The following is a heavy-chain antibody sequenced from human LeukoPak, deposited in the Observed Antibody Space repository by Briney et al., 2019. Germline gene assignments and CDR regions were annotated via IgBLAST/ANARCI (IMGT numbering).Heavy chain of an antibody. V-gene: IGHV3-7*01. D-gene: IGHD2-15*01. CDR3: VRDQYGSGSL. Sequence: GGSLRLSCAASGFTFSNFWMNWVRQAPGKGLGWVANIKQDGSEKYYVDSVKGRFTISRDNAKNSLYLQMNNLRAEDTALYYCVRDQYGSGSLWGQGTLVTVSP. CDR1: GFTFSNFW. J-gene: IGHJ4*02. CDR2: IKQDGSEK.